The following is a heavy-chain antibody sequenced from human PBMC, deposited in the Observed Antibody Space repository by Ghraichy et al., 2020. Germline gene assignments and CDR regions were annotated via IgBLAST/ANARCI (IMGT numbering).Heavy chain of an antibody. CDR2: TYYRSKWYN. Sequence: SQTLSLTCAISGDSVSSNSAAWNWIRQSPSRGLEWLGRTYYRSKWYNDYAVSVKSRITINPDTSKNQFSLQLNSVTPEDTAVYYCARDHPAGYDYVWGYVNWGLTMDAFDIWGQGTMVTVSS. D-gene: IGHD3-16*01. CDR3: ARDHPAGYDYVWGYVNWGLTMDAFDI. J-gene: IGHJ3*02. V-gene: IGHV6-1*01. CDR1: GDSVSSNSAA.